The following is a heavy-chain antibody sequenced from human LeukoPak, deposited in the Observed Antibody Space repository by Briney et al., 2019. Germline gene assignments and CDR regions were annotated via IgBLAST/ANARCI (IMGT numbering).Heavy chain of an antibody. Sequence: GASVKVSCKASGYTFTSYGIGWVRQAPGQGLEWIGWISAYNGNTNYAQKLQGRVTMTTDTSTSTAYMELRSLRSDDMAVYYCARVAAGIFDYWGQGTLVTVSS. CDR1: GYTFTSYG. J-gene: IGHJ4*02. D-gene: IGHD6-13*01. CDR2: ISAYNGNT. V-gene: IGHV1-18*03. CDR3: ARVAAGIFDY.